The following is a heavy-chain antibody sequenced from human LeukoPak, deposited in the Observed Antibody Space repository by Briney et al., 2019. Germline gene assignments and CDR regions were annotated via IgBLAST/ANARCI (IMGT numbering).Heavy chain of an antibody. D-gene: IGHD6-13*01. Sequence: ASVKVSCKASGYIFTDYYMHWVRQAPGQELGWMGRINPNSGGTNYAQKFQGRVTTTRDTSISTAYMELSRLRSDDTAVYYCARDRNVAVYSSSWKTYGYWGQGTLVTVSS. CDR1: GYIFTDYY. CDR2: INPNSGGT. V-gene: IGHV1/OR15-1*04. J-gene: IGHJ4*02. CDR3: ARDRNVAVYSSSWKTYGY.